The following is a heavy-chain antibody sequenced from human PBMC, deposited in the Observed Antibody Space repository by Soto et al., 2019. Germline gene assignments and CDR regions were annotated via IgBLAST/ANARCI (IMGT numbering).Heavy chain of an antibody. Sequence: SETLSLTCAVYGGSFSGYYWSWIRQPPGKGLEWIGEINHSGSTNYNPSLKSRVTISVDTSKKQFSLKLSSVTAADTAVYYCARGPAAIMVDWGQGTLVTAPQ. CDR2: INHSGST. J-gene: IGHJ4*02. D-gene: IGHD2-2*01. CDR1: GGSFSGYY. V-gene: IGHV4-34*01. CDR3: ARGPAAIMVD.